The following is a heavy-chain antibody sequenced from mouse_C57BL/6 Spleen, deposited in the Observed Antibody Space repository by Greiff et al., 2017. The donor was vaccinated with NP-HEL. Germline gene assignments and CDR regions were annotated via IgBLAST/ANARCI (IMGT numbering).Heavy chain of an antibody. J-gene: IGHJ1*03. CDR2: INPNNGGT. V-gene: IGHV1-18*01. D-gene: IGHD3-1*01. Sequence: VQLQQSGPELVKPGASVKISCKASGYTFTDYYMDWVKQSPGKSLEWIGDINPNNGGTNYNQKFKGKATLTVDKSSSTAYMELRSLTSADSAVYYCARSGYGGGPAGYFDVWGKGTTVTVSS. CDR1: GYTFTDYY. CDR3: ARSGYGGGPAGYFDV.